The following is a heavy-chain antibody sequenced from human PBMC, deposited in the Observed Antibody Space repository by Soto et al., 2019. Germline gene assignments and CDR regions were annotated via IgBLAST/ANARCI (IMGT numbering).Heavy chain of an antibody. CDR3: ARPEYSSSSYGMDV. CDR2: ISGSGGST. CDR1: GFTFSSYA. V-gene: IGHV3-23*01. Sequence: GSLRLSCAASGFTFSSYAMSWVRQAPGKGLEWVSAISGSGGSTYYADSVKGRFTISRDNAKNSLYLQMNSLRDEDTAVYYCARPEYSSSSYGMDVWGQGTTVTVSS. D-gene: IGHD6-6*01. J-gene: IGHJ6*02.